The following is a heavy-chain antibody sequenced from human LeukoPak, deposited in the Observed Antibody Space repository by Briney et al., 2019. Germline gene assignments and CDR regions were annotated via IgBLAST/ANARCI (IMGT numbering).Heavy chain of an antibody. CDR3: AKDGYSSGWYFDY. V-gene: IGHV3-23*01. J-gene: IGHJ4*02. CDR2: ISGSGGHT. CDR1: GFTFSSYA. Sequence: GGSLRLSCAASGFTFSSYAMSWVRQAPGKGLEWVSAISGSGGHTYYADSVKGRFTMSRDNSKNTLYLQMDSLRAEDTAVYYCAKDGYSSGWYFDYWGQGTLVTVSS. D-gene: IGHD6-19*01.